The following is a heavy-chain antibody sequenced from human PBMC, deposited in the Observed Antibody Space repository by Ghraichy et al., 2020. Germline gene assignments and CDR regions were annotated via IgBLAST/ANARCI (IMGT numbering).Heavy chain of an antibody. J-gene: IGHJ6*02. CDR3: VRRSRITTRGDGMDV. Sequence: SETLSLTCSVSGGSISNYHWTWVRQLPGKGLEWIGYISTSGNTNSNPSLGSRVTISMDTSRNQFSLKLTSVTAADTAVYFCVRRSRITTRGDGMDVWGQGTTVTVSS. V-gene: IGHV4-4*09. D-gene: IGHD1-14*01. CDR1: GGSISNYH. CDR2: ISTSGNT.